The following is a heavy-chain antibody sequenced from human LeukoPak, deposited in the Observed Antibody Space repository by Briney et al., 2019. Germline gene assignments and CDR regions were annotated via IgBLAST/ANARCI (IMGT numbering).Heavy chain of an antibody. Sequence: ASVKVSCKASGYTFIDYYIHWVRQAPGQGLEWMGWINPNSGGTNYARKFQGRVTMTRDTSISTAYMELSRLRSDDTAVYYCARDPSPSWIVVVTDYGMDVWGQGTTVTVSS. J-gene: IGHJ6*02. CDR1: GYTFIDYY. CDR3: ARDPSPSWIVVVTDYGMDV. CDR2: INPNSGGT. D-gene: IGHD2-21*02. V-gene: IGHV1-2*02.